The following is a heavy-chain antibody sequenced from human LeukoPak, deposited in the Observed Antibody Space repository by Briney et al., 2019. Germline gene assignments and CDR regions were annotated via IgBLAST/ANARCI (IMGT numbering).Heavy chain of an antibody. V-gene: IGHV1-46*01. Sequence: ASVKVSCKASGYTITSYYMHWVRQAPGQGLEWMGIINPSGGSTSYAQKFQGRVTMTRDMSTSTVYMELSSLRSEDTAVYYCARAQIEFGIPPDYWGQGTLVTVSS. D-gene: IGHD3-10*01. CDR2: INPSGGST. CDR1: GYTITSYY. CDR3: ARAQIEFGIPPDY. J-gene: IGHJ4*02.